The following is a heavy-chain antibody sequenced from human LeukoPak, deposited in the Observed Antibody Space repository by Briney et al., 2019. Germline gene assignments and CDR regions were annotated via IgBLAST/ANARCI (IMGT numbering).Heavy chain of an antibody. CDR3: AKGYGSYFLCAFDY. J-gene: IGHJ4*02. D-gene: IGHD2/OR15-2a*01. Sequence: GGSLRLSCAASGFTCSSYAMSWVRQAPGKGLEWVSAISGSGGSTYYADSVKGRFTISRDNSKNTLYLQMNSLRAEDTAVYYCAKGYGSYFLCAFDYWGQGTLVTVSS. CDR1: GFTCSSYA. V-gene: IGHV3-23*01. CDR2: ISGSGGST.